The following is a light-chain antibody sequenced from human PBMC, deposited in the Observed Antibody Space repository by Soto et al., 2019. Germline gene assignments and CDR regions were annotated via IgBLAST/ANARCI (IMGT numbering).Light chain of an antibody. Sequence: DIQMTQSPSSVSASVGDRLNITCRASQGITNWLAWYQQKPGKDPKLLIYLASSLQSGVSSRFSGSGSGTDFTLTINSLQPEDFATYFCQQGYSFPYTFGLGTKVDIK. V-gene: IGKV1-12*01. J-gene: IGKJ2*01. CDR3: QQGYSFPYT. CDR1: QGITNW. CDR2: LAS.